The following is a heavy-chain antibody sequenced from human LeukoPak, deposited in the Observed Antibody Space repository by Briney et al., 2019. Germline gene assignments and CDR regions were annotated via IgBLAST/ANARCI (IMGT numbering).Heavy chain of an antibody. D-gene: IGHD3-9*01. V-gene: IGHV3-23*01. CDR1: GFTFSSYA. J-gene: IGHJ3*02. Sequence: GGSLRLSCAASGFTFSSYAMSGVRQAPGKGLEGVSASSGSGGSTYYAGSVKGRFTISRDSSKNTLYLQMNSLRAEDTAVYYCAKGSLERYFDWLLLESSAFDIWGQGTMVTVSS. CDR3: AKGSLERYFDWLLLESSAFDI. CDR2: SSGSGGST.